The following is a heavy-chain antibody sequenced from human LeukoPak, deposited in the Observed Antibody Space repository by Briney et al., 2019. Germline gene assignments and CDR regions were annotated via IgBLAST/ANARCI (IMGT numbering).Heavy chain of an antibody. D-gene: IGHD3-16*01. CDR1: GFTVSSNS. CDR2: MYSAGST. Sequence: GGSLRLSFTVPGFTVSSNSMSWVRQAPGKGLGWVSFMYSAGSTHYSDSVKGRFTISIDNSKNTRYLQMNSLRAEDTAVYYCARRAGAYTHPYDYWGQGTLVTVSS. V-gene: IGHV3-53*01. CDR3: ARRAGAYTHPYDY. J-gene: IGHJ4*02.